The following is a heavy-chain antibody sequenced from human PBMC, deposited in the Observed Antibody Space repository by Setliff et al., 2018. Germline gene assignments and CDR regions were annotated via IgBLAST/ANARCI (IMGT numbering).Heavy chain of an antibody. J-gene: IGHJ4*02. V-gene: IGHV3-23*01. D-gene: IGHD3-3*01. Sequence: GGSLRLSCAASGFSFSSYAMSWVRQAPGKGLEWVSTIIGSGISTYYTDSVKGRFTTSRDNSKNTLSLQMSSLRTEDTAIYFCAGQGPIFGSGLIPGFDQWGQGTMVTVSS. CDR1: GFSFSSYA. CDR3: AGQGPIFGSGLIPGFDQ. CDR2: IIGSGIST.